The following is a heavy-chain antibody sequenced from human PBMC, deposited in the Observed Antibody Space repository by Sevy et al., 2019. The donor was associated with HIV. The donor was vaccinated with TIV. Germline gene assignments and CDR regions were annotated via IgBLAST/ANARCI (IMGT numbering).Heavy chain of an antibody. CDR3: VRWSGSVLPQAFDI. CDR1: GYTFTSYA. D-gene: IGHD1-26*01. J-gene: IGHJ3*02. CDR2: INAGNGNT. Sequence: ASVKVSCKASGYTFTSYAMHWVRQAPGQRLEWMGWINAGNGNTKYSQKFQGRVTITRDTSASTAYMELSSLRSEDTAVYYCVRWSGSVLPQAFDIWGQGTMVTVSS. V-gene: IGHV1-3*01.